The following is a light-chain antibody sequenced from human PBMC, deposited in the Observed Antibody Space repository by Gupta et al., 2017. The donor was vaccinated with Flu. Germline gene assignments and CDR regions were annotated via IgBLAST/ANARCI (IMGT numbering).Light chain of an antibody. CDR1: IYDVGGYNY. V-gene: IGLV2-14*03. Sequence: QSALTQPASVSGSPGQSITISCTGTIYDVGGYNYVSWYQQHPGTAPKLLIYEVTNRPSGISYRFSGSKSANTASLTISGLQAVAEADYYSSAYSSATTHVVGTGTQVTVL. J-gene: IGLJ1*01. CDR2: EVT. CDR3: SAYSSATTHV.